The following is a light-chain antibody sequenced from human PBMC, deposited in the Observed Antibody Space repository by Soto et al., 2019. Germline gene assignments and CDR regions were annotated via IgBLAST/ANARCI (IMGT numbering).Light chain of an antibody. J-gene: IGKJ1*01. CDR2: GTS. CDR3: QKYNSAPWT. V-gene: IGKV3-20*01. Sequence: EIVLTQSPGTLSLSPGERATLSCRASQSVPRSYLAWYQQKPGQAHRLLIYGTSSRATGIPDRLSGSGSGTDFTLTISRLETEDFATYYCQKYNSAPWTFGQGTKVDIK. CDR1: QSVPRSY.